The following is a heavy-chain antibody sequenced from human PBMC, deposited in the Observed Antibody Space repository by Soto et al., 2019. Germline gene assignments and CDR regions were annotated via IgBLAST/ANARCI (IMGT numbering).Heavy chain of an antibody. D-gene: IGHD5-18*01. CDR3: ARASGYSYGYDDFFDN. CDR2: FHFSGST. CDR1: GGSINGYY. J-gene: IGHJ4*01. Sequence: QVQLQESGPGLVKPSETLSLTCTVSGGSINGYYWTWLRQSPTNGLEWIGYFHFSGSTKYNPSLESRLSISADTSQNQISLTLSSVTAAATAVYYCARASGYSYGYDDFFDNWGQGTLVTVSS. V-gene: IGHV4-59*01.